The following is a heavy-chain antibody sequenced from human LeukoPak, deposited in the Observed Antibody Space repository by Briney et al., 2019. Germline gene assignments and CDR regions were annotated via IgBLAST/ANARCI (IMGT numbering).Heavy chain of an antibody. CDR3: ARERSGSYSPHYYYYMDV. CDR1: GFTFSDHY. D-gene: IGHD1-26*01. V-gene: IGHV3-72*01. J-gene: IGHJ6*03. CDR2: TRNKANSYTT. Sequence: GGSLRLSCAASGFTFSDHYMDWVRQAPGKGLEWVGRTRNKANSYTTEYAASVKGRFTISRDNAKNSLYLQMNSLRAEDTAVYYCARERSGSYSPHYYYYMDVWGKGTTVTVSS.